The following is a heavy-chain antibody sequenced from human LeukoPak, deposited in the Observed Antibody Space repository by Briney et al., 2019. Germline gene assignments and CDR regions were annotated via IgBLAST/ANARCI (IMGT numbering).Heavy chain of an antibody. Sequence: PSETLSLTCTVSGGSISSNNYYWSWLRQPAGKGLEWIGRVYASGSTNYNPSLKSRVTMSEDTSKNQFSLRLSSVTAADTAVYYCARLPFQGYCSGGSCYDRRDYYYYGMDVWGQGTTVTVSS. V-gene: IGHV4-61*02. J-gene: IGHJ6*02. CDR3: ARLPFQGYCSGGSCYDRRDYYYYGMDV. D-gene: IGHD2-15*01. CDR2: VYASGST. CDR1: GGSISSNNYY.